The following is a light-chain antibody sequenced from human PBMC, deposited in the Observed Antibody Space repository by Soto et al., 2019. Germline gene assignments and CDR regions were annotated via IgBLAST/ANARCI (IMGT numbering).Light chain of an antibody. V-gene: IGKV1-5*01. J-gene: IGKJ1*01. CDR3: QQYSTYNPRT. CDR2: AAS. Sequence: DVPMTQSPSTLSASVGDRVTITCRASQSISSYLNWYQQKPGKATNLLIYAASSLQSGVPSRFSGSGSGTEFTLTISSLQPDDFANYYCQQYSTYNPRTFGQGTKVDIK. CDR1: QSISSY.